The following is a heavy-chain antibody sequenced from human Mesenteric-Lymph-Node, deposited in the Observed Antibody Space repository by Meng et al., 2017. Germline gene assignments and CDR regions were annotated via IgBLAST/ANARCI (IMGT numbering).Heavy chain of an antibody. CDR2: MSPNNDNA. J-gene: IGHJ4*02. Sequence: GAGVKAPGASVKVSCHASGYTFTSYEINWVRQATGQGLEWMGWMSPNNDNAHYAQKFQGRVTMTRNTSISTVYMEFSSLRSEDTAVYYCARGVDAGVDYWGQGTLVTVSS. CDR3: ARGVDAGVDY. CDR1: GYTFTSYE. D-gene: IGHD1-26*01. V-gene: IGHV1-8*01.